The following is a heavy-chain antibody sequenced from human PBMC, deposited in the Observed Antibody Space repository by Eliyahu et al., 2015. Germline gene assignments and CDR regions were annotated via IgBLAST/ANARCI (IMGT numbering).Heavy chain of an antibody. CDR3: ARDSSSHNWFDP. V-gene: IGHV4-31*03. D-gene: IGHD6-13*01. CDR1: GGSXSSGGYY. CDR2: IYYSGST. J-gene: IGHJ5*02. Sequence: QVQLQESGPGLVKPSQTLSLTCTXSGGSXSSGGYYWXWIRQHPGKGLEWIGYIYYSGSTYYNPSLKSRVTISVDTSKNQFSLKLSSVTAADTAVYYCARDSSSHNWFDPWGQGTLVTVSS.